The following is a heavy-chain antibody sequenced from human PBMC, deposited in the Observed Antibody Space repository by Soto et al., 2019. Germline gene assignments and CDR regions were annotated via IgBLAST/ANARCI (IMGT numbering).Heavy chain of an antibody. J-gene: IGHJ6*02. CDR2: IYYSGST. Sequence: SETLSLTCTVSGGSISSYYWSWIRQPPGKGLEWIGYIYYSGSTNYNPSLKSRVTISVDTSKNQFSLKLSSVTAADTAVYYCARDWGRAVAGRRSYYYYYGLDVWGQGTTVTFSS. CDR1: GGSISSYY. V-gene: IGHV4-59*01. CDR3: ARDWGRAVAGRRSYYYYYGLDV. D-gene: IGHD6-19*01.